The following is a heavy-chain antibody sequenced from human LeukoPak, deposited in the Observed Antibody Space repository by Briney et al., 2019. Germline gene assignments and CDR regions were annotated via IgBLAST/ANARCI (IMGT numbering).Heavy chain of an antibody. J-gene: IGHJ4*02. CDR1: GASVNSGSSY. CDR2: IYYSGST. V-gene: IGHV4-61*01. Sequence: PSETLSLTCTVSGASVNSGSSYWSWIRQPPGKGLEWIGYIYYSGSTNYNPSLKSRVTISVDTSKNQFSLKLSSVTAADTAEYYCARAAYSGSYHSDYWGQGTLVTVSS. D-gene: IGHD1-26*01. CDR3: ARAAYSGSYHSDY.